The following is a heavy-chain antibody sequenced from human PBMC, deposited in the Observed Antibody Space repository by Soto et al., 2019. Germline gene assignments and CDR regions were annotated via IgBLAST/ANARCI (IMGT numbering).Heavy chain of an antibody. J-gene: IGHJ2*01. Sequence: SETLSLTCTVSGGSIISSSYYWVWIRQPPGKGLEWIGSIYYSGSTYYNPSLKSRVTISVDTSKNQFSLKLSSVTAADTAVYYCAQKVGDYGDYWYFDLWGRGTLVTV. CDR3: AQKVGDYGDYWYFDL. CDR2: IYYSGST. V-gene: IGHV4-39*01. CDR1: GGSIISSSYY. D-gene: IGHD4-17*01.